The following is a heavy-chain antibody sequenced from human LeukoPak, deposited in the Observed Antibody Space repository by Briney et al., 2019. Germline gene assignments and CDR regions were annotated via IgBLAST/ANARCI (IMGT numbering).Heavy chain of an antibody. Sequence: SETLSLTCAVYGGSFSGYYWSWIRQPPGKGLEWIGEINHSGSTNYSPSLKSRVTISVDTSENQFSLKLSSVTAADTAVYYCASMGGGGSYYPFDYWGQGTLVTVSS. CDR1: GGSFSGYY. D-gene: IGHD1-26*01. CDR3: ASMGGGGSYYPFDY. V-gene: IGHV4-34*01. CDR2: INHSGST. J-gene: IGHJ4*02.